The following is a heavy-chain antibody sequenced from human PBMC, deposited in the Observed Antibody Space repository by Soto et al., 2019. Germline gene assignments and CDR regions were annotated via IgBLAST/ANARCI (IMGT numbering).Heavy chain of an antibody. CDR3: ARVRYSSGWYYFDY. CDR2: ISSSSSYI. Sequence: EVQLVESGGGLVKPGGSLRLSCAASGFTFSSYSMNWVRQAPGKGLEWVSSISSSSSYIYYADSVKGRFTISRDNAKNSLYLQMNSLRAEDTAVYYCARVRYSSGWYYFDYWGQGTLVNVST. CDR1: GFTFSSYS. J-gene: IGHJ4*02. D-gene: IGHD6-19*01. V-gene: IGHV3-21*01.